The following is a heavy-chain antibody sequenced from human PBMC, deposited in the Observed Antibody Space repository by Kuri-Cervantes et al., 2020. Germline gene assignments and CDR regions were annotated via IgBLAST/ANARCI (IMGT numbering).Heavy chain of an antibody. CDR1: GFTVSSNY. V-gene: IGHV3-53*05. CDR3: ARDRNFWSGYQNNWFDP. J-gene: IGHJ5*02. CDR2: IYSGGST. Sequence: LTCAASGFTVSSNYMSWVRQAPGKGLEWVSVIYSGGSTYYADSVKGRFTISRDNSKNTLYLQMNSLRAEDTAVYYCARDRNFWSGYQNNWFDPWGQGTLVTVSS. D-gene: IGHD3-3*01.